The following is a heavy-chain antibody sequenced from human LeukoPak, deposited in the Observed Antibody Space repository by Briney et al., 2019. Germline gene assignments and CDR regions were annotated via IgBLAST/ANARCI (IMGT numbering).Heavy chain of an antibody. D-gene: IGHD2-21*02. J-gene: IGHJ3*02. CDR2: ISYDGSNK. Sequence: GGSLRLSCAASGFTFSSYAMHWVRQAPGKGLEWVAVISYDGSNKYYADSVKGRFTISRDNSKNTLYLQMNSLRAEDTAVYFCAREGDSGAFDIWGQGTMVTVSS. V-gene: IGHV3-30-3*01. CDR1: GFTFSSYA. CDR3: AREGDSGAFDI.